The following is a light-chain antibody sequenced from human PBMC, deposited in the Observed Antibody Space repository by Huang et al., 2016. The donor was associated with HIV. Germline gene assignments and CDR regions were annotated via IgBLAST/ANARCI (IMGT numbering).Light chain of an antibody. CDR1: QGISSY. J-gene: IGKJ2*01. CDR2: AAS. CDR3: QQYYTYPRS. V-gene: IGKV1-8*01. Sequence: AIRMTQSPSSLSASPGDRVPLTCRASQGISSYLAWYQQKPGKAPKLLIYAASTLQSGVPSRFSGSGFGTDFTLTISSLQSEDLGSYHCQQYYTYPRSFGQGTKLEI.